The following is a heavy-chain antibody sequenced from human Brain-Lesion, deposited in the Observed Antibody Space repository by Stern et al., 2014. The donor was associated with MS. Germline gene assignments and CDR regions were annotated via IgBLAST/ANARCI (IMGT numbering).Heavy chain of an antibody. CDR3: AKVWLGELPENPFDY. Sequence: QVQLVESGPGLVKPSDTLSLTCTVSGCSISSNSFYWGWIRPPPGHGLEWIGSIYYRGSTYYNPSLKSRVTISKNTSKNQFSLHRKAVTAADTAVYFCAKVWLGELPENPFDYWGQGTLVTVSS. CDR2: IYYRGST. J-gene: IGHJ4*02. CDR1: GCSISSNSFY. D-gene: IGHD3-10*01. V-gene: IGHV4-39*01.